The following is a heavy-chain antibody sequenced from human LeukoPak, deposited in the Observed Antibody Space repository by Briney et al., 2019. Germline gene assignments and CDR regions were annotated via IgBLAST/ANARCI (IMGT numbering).Heavy chain of an antibody. CDR2: INPYRGET. J-gene: IGHJ6*02. V-gene: IGHV1-2*02. CDR3: ARVMPAPTV. D-gene: IGHD2-2*01. CDR1: GFTFFTDSY. Sequence: ASVKVSCKASGFTFFTDSYVHWVRQAPGQGLEWMGWINPYRGETHYSQKFQGRVTMTRDTSISALYLELRWLTSDDTATYYCARVMPAPTVGGQGTTVTVSS.